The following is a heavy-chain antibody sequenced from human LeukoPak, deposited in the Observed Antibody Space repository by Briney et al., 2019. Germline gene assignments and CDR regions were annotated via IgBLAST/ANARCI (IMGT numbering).Heavy chain of an antibody. CDR3: AKDLRRGYVGLNAFDV. CDR2: ISGIGART. D-gene: IGHD5-12*01. CDR1: GFTFSTYG. V-gene: IGHV3-23*01. Sequence: GGSPRLSCAASGFTFSTYGMSWVRQAPGKGLEWVSSISGIGARTYTADSVKGRFTISRDHSNNTLSLQMMSLRVEDTAIYYCAKDLRRGYVGLNAFDVWGQGTTVIVSS. J-gene: IGHJ6*02.